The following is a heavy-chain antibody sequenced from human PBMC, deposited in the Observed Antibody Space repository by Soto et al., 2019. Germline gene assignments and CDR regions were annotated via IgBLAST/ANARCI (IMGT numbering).Heavy chain of an antibody. D-gene: IGHD6-19*01. Sequence: QVHLVESGGGVVQPGRSLRLSCAASGFTFSTTGMHWVRQAPGKGLEWVAMISHDGGEKFYTDSGKGRFTIYRDTSKNTLYLQMDSLRPDDTAICHCAKNRYGAGWYHYFGPWGQGTLVIVSS. J-gene: IGHJ5*02. V-gene: IGHV3-30*18. CDR1: GFTFSTTG. CDR2: ISHDGGEK. CDR3: AKNRYGAGWYHYFGP.